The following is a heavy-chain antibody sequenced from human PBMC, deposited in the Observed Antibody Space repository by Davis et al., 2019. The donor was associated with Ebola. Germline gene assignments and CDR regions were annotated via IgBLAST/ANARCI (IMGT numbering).Heavy chain of an antibody. J-gene: IGHJ6*02. Sequence: GGSLRLSCAASGFTFSGSAMNWVRQAPGKGLEWVSSISSSSSYIYYADSVKGRFTISRDNAKNSLYLQMNSLRAEDTAVYYCAREDIVVVPAAIKVYYYYGMDVWGQGTTVTVSS. CDR2: ISSSSSYI. D-gene: IGHD2-2*02. V-gene: IGHV3-21*01. CDR3: AREDIVVVPAAIKVYYYYGMDV. CDR1: GFTFSGSA.